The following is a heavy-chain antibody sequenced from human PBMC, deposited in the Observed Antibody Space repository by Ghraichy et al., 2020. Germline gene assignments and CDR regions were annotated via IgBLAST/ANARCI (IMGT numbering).Heavy chain of an antibody. D-gene: IGHD1-26*01. J-gene: IGHJ5*02. Sequence: GGYLRLSCAASGFTFSYYWMSWVRQAPGKGLEWVANINQDGSEKNYVESVKVRFTISRDNAKSSLYLQMTSLRAEDTAVYYCARDRVGYEGSCGQGTLVTVSS. CDR1: GFTFSYYW. CDR3: ARDRVGYEGS. CDR2: INQDGSEK. V-gene: IGHV3-7*01.